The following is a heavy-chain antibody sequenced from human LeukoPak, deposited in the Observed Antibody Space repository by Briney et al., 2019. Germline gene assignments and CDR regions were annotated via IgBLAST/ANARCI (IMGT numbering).Heavy chain of an antibody. Sequence: SEALSLTCTVSGGSISSYYWSWIRQPPGKGLEWIGYIYYSGSTNYNPSLKSRVTISVDTSKNQFSLKLGSVTAADTAVYYCARDIYDSSGYGFDYWGQGTLVTVSS. CDR1: GGSISSYY. CDR3: ARDIYDSSGYGFDY. CDR2: IYYSGST. J-gene: IGHJ4*02. V-gene: IGHV4-59*01. D-gene: IGHD3-22*01.